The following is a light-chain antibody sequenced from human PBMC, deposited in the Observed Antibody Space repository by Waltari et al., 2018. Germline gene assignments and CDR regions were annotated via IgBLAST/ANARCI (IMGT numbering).Light chain of an antibody. V-gene: IGKV1-5*03. CDR3: QQYDSYPYT. Sequence: DIQMTQSPSTLSASAGDRVTITCRASQSISTWLAWYQQKPGKAPRLLLYKASDLENGVPSRFSGSGSGTEFTLSISSLQPDDFATYVCQQYDSYPYTFGQGTKLEI. CDR2: KAS. J-gene: IGKJ2*01. CDR1: QSISTW.